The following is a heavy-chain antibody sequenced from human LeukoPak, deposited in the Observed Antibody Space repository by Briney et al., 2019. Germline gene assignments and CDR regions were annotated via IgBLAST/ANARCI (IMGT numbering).Heavy chain of an antibody. CDR3: AYDSRGPDALNI. D-gene: IGHD3-22*01. Sequence: GGSLRLSCAASGSGFTFNNYWMHWVRQAPGKGLVWVSRINSDGINTDYADSVKGRFTISRDNAKSTLYLQMNSLRAEDTAVYYCAYDSRGPDALNIWGQGTMVTVSS. CDR1: GSGFTFNNYW. V-gene: IGHV3-74*01. J-gene: IGHJ3*02. CDR2: INSDGINT.